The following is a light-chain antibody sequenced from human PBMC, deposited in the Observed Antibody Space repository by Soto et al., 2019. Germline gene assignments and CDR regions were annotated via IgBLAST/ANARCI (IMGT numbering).Light chain of an antibody. CDR1: QNIYYN. CDR2: RAS. CDR3: LQDINYPWT. J-gene: IGKJ1*01. Sequence: IVMTKSPATLSVSPGESATLSCRASQNIYYNVAWYQHRPGQAPRLLIYRASTRATGVPARFSGSGSGTEFTLTISSLQSEDSATYYCLQDINYPWTFGQGTKVDI. V-gene: IGKV3-15*01.